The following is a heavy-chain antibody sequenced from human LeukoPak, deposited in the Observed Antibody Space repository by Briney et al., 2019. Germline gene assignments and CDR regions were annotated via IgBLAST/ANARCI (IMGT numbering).Heavy chain of an antibody. V-gene: IGHV3-74*01. CDR2: ISSDGST. CDR3: LGSIGWPGY. D-gene: IGHD6-19*01. Sequence: GGSLRLSCAASGFTFSSYCMHWVRQAPGKGLVWVSRISSDGSTVYADFVKGRFTISRDNAKNTLYLQMNSLREEDTAVYYCLGSIGWPGYWGQGTLVTVSS. J-gene: IGHJ4*02. CDR1: GFTFSSYC.